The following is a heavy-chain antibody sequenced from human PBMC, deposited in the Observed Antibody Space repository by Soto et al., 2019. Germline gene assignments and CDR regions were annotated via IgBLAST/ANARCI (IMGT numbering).Heavy chain of an antibody. CDR2: IVVGSGNT. D-gene: IGHD6-19*01. Sequence: QMQLVQSGPEVKKPGTSVKVSCKASGFTFTSSAVQWVRQARGQRLEWIGWIVVGSGNTNYAQKFQERVTITRDMSTSTAYMELSSLRSEDTAVYYCAADPDSSGWYPHGVDYWGQGTLVTVSS. CDR1: GFTFTSSA. CDR3: AADPDSSGWYPHGVDY. J-gene: IGHJ4*02. V-gene: IGHV1-58*01.